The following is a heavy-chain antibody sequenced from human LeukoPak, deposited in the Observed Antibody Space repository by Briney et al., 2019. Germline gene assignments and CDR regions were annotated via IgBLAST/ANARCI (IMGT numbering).Heavy chain of an antibody. CDR2: ISGSGGST. CDR1: GFTFSSYA. CDR3: AKGQYSSGWYLFDY. V-gene: IGHV3-23*01. J-gene: IGHJ4*02. Sequence: GGSLRLSCAASGFTFSSYAMSWVRQAPGKGLEWVSAISGSGGSTYYADSVKGRFTISRDNSKNTLYLQMNSLRAEDTAVYHCAKGQYSSGWYLFDYWGQGTLVTVSS. D-gene: IGHD6-19*01.